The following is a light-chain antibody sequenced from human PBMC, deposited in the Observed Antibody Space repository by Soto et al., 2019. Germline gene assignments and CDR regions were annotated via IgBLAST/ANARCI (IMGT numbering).Light chain of an antibody. CDR3: QQADTFPLT. V-gene: IGKV1-12*01. CDR2: GAS. Sequence: DIQMTQSPSFVSASVGDRVTITCRASQDITRWLAWYQQKPGKAPKLLIYGASTLQSGVPSRFSGSGSGTEFTLTITSLQPDDFATYYCQQADTFPLTFGAGTKVEIK. J-gene: IGKJ4*01. CDR1: QDITRW.